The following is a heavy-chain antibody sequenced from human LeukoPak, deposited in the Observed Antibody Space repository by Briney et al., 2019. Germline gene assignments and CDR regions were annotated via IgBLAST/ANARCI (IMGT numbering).Heavy chain of an antibody. V-gene: IGHV1-69*13. CDR1: GGTFSSYA. CDR3: ARDSGSRRYFDY. D-gene: IGHD1-26*01. Sequence: GASVKVSCKASGGTFSSYAISWVRQAPGQGLEWMGGIIPIFGTANYAQKFQGRVTITADESTSTAYMELSSLRSEDTAVYYCARDSGSRRYFDYWGQGTLVTVSS. J-gene: IGHJ4*02. CDR2: IIPIFGTA.